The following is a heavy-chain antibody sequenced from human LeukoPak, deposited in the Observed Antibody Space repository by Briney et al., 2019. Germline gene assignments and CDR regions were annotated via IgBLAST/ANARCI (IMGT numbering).Heavy chain of an antibody. CDR1: GFTFSTYG. Sequence: PGGSLRLSCAASGFTFSTYGMSWVRQAAGKGLEWVANIKQDGSEKYYVDSVKGRFTISRDNAKNSLYLQMNSLRAEDTAVYYCAREYSGSYFDYWDQGILVTVSS. CDR3: AREYSGSYFDY. D-gene: IGHD1-26*01. CDR2: IKQDGSEK. V-gene: IGHV3-7*01. J-gene: IGHJ4*02.